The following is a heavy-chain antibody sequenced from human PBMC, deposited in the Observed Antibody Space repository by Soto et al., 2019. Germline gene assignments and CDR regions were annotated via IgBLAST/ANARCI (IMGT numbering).Heavy chain of an antibody. CDR1: GFTFSSYA. CDR3: AKDARSIWNTGHYNDAFDI. J-gene: IGHJ3*02. CDR2: ISGSGAST. D-gene: IGHD1-1*01. V-gene: IGHV3-23*01. Sequence: EVQLLESGGGLVQPGGSLRLSCAASGFTFSSYAMSWVRQAPGKGLEWVSAISGSGASTYYADSVKGRFTISRDNSENTLYVQMNSLRAEDTALYYCAKDARSIWNTGHYNDAFDIWGQVTMVTVSS.